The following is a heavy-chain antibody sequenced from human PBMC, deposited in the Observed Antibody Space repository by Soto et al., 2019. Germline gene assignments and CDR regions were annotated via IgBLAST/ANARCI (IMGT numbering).Heavy chain of an antibody. V-gene: IGHV4-30-4*01. CDR3: AREIMPLTNDWYFDL. CDR2: IFDSGST. Sequence: SETLSPTCTVSGGSISGGVHSWSWIRQPPGKGLEWIGHIFDSGSTYYNPSLKSRLTISVDTSKNQFSLRLSSVTAADTAVYYCAREIMPLTNDWYFDLWGRGTLVTVSS. CDR1: GGSISGGVHS. J-gene: IGHJ2*01. D-gene: IGHD2-8*01.